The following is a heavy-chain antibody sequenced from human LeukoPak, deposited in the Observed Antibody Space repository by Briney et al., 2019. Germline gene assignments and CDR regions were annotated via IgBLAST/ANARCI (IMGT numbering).Heavy chain of an antibody. V-gene: IGHV3-64*01. D-gene: IGHD3-3*01. J-gene: IGHJ4*02. CDR1: GFTFSNYA. Sequence: GGSLRLSCAASGFTFSNYAMHWVRQAQGKGMEYVSSISSSGGGTYYANSVKGRFTISRDNSKDTLYLQMGSLRAEDMAVYYCARDPGRAGTTEWFYFDYWGQGTLVTVSS. CDR2: ISSSGGGT. CDR3: ARDPGRAGTTEWFYFDY.